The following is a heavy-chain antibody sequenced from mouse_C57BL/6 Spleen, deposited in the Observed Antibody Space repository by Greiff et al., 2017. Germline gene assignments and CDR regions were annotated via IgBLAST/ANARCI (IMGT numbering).Heavy chain of an antibody. CDR3: TAGGSSYRAWFAY. J-gene: IGHJ3*01. V-gene: IGHV6-3*01. CDR2: IRLRYDNYAT. D-gene: IGHD1-1*01. Sequence: EVQLVESGGGLVQPGGSMKLSCVASGFTFSNYWMNWVRQSPEKGLEWVGQIRLRYDNYATHYAVSVKGRLTISREDSKSSVYLQMNNVRADDTGSYYCTAGGSSYRAWFAYWGQGTPVTVSA. CDR1: GFTFSNYW.